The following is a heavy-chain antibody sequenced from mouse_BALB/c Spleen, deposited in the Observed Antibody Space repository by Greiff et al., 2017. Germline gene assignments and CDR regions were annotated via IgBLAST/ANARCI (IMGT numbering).Heavy chain of an antibody. D-gene: IGHD2-4*01. CDR2: ISSGGSYT. V-gene: IGHV5-9-4*01. Sequence: EVKVVESGGGLVKPGGSLKLSCAASGFTFSSYAMSWVRQSPEKRLEWVAEISSGGSYTYYPDTVTGRFTISRDNAKNTLYLEMSSLRSEDTAMYYCAREYDYDVLFAYWGQGTLVTVSA. J-gene: IGHJ3*01. CDR3: AREYDYDVLFAY. CDR1: GFTFSSYA.